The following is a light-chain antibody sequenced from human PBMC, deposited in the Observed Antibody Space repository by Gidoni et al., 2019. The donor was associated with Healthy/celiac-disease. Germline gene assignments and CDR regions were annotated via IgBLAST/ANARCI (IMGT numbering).Light chain of an antibody. CDR2: KAS. J-gene: IGKJ1*01. Sequence: DIQLNPSPSTLSASVGDRVTITCRASQSISSWLAWYQQKPGKAPKLLIYKASSLESGVPSRFSGSGSGTEFTLTISSLQPDDFATYYCQQYNSYWTFXQXTKVEIK. V-gene: IGKV1-5*03. CDR3: QQYNSYWT. CDR1: QSISSW.